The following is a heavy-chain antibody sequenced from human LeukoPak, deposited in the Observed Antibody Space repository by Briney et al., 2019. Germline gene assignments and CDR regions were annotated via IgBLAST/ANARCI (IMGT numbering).Heavy chain of an antibody. CDR1: VGTFSSYA. J-gene: IGHJ5*02. V-gene: IGHV1-69*01. Sequence: GASVKVSCKSCVGTFSSYAISWVRQAPGQGLEWMGGIIPIFGTANYAQKFQGRVTITADESTSTAYRELSSLRSEDTAVYYCARANSTSNWFDPWGQGTLVTVSS. CDR2: IIPIFGTA. D-gene: IGHD1-1*01. CDR3: ARANSTSNWFDP.